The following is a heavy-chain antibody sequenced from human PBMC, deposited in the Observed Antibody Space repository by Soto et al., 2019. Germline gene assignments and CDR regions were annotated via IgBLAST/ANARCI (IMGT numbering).Heavy chain of an antibody. J-gene: IGHJ5*02. D-gene: IGHD2-15*01. CDR1: GYTFTGYY. Sequence: QVQLVQSGAEVKKPGASVKVSCKASGYTFTGYYMHWVRQAPGQGLEWMGWINPNSGGTNYAQKFQGWVTMTRDTXXSXAXXELSRLRSDDTAVYYCARGGANCSGGSCYTNWFDPWGQGTLVTVSS. CDR2: INPNSGGT. V-gene: IGHV1-2*04. CDR3: ARGGANCSGGSCYTNWFDP.